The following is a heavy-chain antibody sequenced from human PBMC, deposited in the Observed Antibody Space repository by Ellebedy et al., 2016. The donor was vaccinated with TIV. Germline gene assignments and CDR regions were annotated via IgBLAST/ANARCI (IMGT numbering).Heavy chain of an antibody. CDR2: IYPGDSDT. CDR3: GRHSDRSTFDP. J-gene: IGHJ5*02. CDR1: GYTFSTSS. Sequence: GESLKISCEGFGYTFSTSSIVWVRQMPGKGLESMGMIYPGDSDTRYSPSFQGQVTISVDKSVNTAYLQWRSLKASDTAIYYCGRHSDRSTFDPWGQGTLVTVSS. V-gene: IGHV5-51*01.